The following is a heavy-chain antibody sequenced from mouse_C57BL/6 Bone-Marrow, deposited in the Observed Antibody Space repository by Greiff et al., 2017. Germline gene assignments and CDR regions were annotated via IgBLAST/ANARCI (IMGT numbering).Heavy chain of an antibody. CDR1: GYAFSSSW. V-gene: IGHV1-82*01. D-gene: IGHD1-1*01. CDR3: VRRLDYYGSTYAMDY. J-gene: IGHJ4*01. CDR2: ISPGDGDT. Sequence: VKLMESGPELVKPGASVKISCKASGYAFSSSWMNWVKQRPGKGLEWIGRISPGDGDTNYNGKFKGKATLTADKSSSTAYIQLSSLTSEDSAVYFCVRRLDYYGSTYAMDYWGQGTSVTVSS.